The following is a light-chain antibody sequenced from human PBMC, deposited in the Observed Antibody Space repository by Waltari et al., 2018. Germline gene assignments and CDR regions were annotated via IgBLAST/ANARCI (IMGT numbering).Light chain of an antibody. CDR2: GAS. CDR1: QSVTNSY. Sequence: EIVLTQSPGTLSLSPGERATLTCRASQSVTNSYLAWYQQKPGQAPRLRIYGASSRATGIPDRFSGSGSVTDFPLTISRLEPEDFAVYYCQQYGTSPGTFGQWTKVEIK. V-gene: IGKV3-20*01. CDR3: QQYGTSPGT. J-gene: IGKJ1*01.